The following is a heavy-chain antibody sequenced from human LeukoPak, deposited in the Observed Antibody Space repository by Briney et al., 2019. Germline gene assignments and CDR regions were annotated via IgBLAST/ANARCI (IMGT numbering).Heavy chain of an antibody. CDR1: GFTFSSYA. CDR3: AKDRAIVGATTFDY. J-gene: IGHJ4*02. CDR2: ISGSGGST. D-gene: IGHD1-26*01. Sequence: GGSLRLSCAASGFTFSSYAMRWVRQAPGKGLEWVSAISGSGGSTYYADSVKGRFTISRDNSKNTLYLQMNSLRAEDTAVYYCAKDRAIVGATTFDYWGQGTLVTVSS. V-gene: IGHV3-23*01.